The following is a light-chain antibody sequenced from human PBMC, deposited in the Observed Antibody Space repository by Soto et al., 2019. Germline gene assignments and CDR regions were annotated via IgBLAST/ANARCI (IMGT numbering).Light chain of an antibody. CDR2: AAS. CDR1: HDIRTA. J-gene: IGKJ5*01. V-gene: IGKV1-9*01. CDR3: QLSKCYLIT. Sequence: DVQLTHSPSFLSASVGDRVTITCRAGHDIRTALAWYQQKPCEAPKVLSHAASTLQSGVPSRFSGSGSGTEFTLTIYILQPEDFIPYYCQLSKCYLITFGEG.